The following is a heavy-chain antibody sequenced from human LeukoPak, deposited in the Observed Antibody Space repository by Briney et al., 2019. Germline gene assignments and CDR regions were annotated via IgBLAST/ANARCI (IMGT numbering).Heavy chain of an antibody. J-gene: IGHJ4*02. CDR3: ARGFQLVTTYYFDY. CDR2: INWNGGST. D-gene: IGHD3-9*01. CDR1: GFTFSSYA. Sequence: GGSLRLSCAASGFTFSSYAMSWVRQAPGKGLEWVSGINWNGGSTGYADSVKGRFTISRDNAKNSLYLQMNSLRAEDTALYYCARGFQLVTTYYFDYWGQGTLVTVSS. V-gene: IGHV3-20*04.